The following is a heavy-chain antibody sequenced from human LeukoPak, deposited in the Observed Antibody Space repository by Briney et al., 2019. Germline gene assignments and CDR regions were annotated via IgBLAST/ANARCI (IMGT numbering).Heavy chain of an antibody. J-gene: IGHJ4*02. CDR3: ARGHGRLGESAVLRSFDY. D-gene: IGHD3-16*01. CDR1: GFTFSSYW. V-gene: IGHV3-74*01. CDR2: INSDGSST. Sequence: GGSLRLSCAASGFTFSSYWMHWVRQAPGKGLVWVSRINSDGSSTSYADSVKGRFTISRDNAKNTLYLQMNSLRAEDTAVYYCARGHGRLGESAVLRSFDYWGQGTLVTVSS.